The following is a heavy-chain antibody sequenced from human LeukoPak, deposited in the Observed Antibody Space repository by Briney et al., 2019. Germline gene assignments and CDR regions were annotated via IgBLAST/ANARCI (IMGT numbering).Heavy chain of an antibody. CDR1: EFTFSSYT. D-gene: IGHD2-21*02. J-gene: IGHJ4*02. Sequence: PGGSLTLSCAASEFTFSSYTMNWVRQAPGKGLEWISYISRTGTTIYYADSVKGRFTISRDNAKNSLYLQVDSLRSEDTALYFCARDLGSGDHGLLVWGQGTLLTVSS. CDR2: ISRTGTTI. V-gene: IGHV3-48*01. CDR3: ARDLGSGDHGLLV.